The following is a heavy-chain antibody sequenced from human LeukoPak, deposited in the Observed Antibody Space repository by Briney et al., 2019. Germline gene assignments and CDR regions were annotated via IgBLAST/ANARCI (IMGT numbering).Heavy chain of an antibody. V-gene: IGHV3-48*01. CDR2: ISSSSRTI. CDR1: GFTFSDYS. CDR3: AREGLFGDKDLVIDY. Sequence: GGSLRLSCAASGFTFSDYSMNWVRQAPGKGLEWLSYISSSSRTIYYADSVRGRFTVSRDNAKDSLYLQLNSLRAEDTAVYYCAREGLFGDKDLVIDYWGQGTLVTVSS. D-gene: IGHD3-10*02. J-gene: IGHJ4*02.